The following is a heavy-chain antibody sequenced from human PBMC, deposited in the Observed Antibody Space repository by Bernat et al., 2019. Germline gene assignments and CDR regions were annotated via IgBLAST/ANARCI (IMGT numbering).Heavy chain of an antibody. Sequence: QVQLVESGGGVVQPGRSLRLSCAASGFTFSSYGMHWVRQAPGKGLGWVAVIWYDGSNKYYAHSVKGRVTSSRDNSKNTLYLRMNSLRAEDTGVYYCARGPVAGTGNDYWGQGTLVTVSS. D-gene: IGHD6-19*01. J-gene: IGHJ4*02. CDR3: ARGPVAGTGNDY. V-gene: IGHV3-33*01. CDR1: GFTFSSYG. CDR2: IWYDGSNK.